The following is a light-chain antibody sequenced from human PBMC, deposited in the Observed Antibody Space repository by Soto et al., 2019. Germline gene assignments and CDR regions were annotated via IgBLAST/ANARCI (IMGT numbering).Light chain of an antibody. CDR2: DVS. CDR1: QSIGDS. CDR3: LQASTFPRT. J-gene: IGKJ1*01. Sequence: DIQMTQSPSTLSASVGDRVTITCRASQSIGDSLAWYQQKPGKAPYLLISDVSSLERGVPSRFSGSGSGTDFLLTINNLQPEDFATYYCLQASTFPRTFGQGTKVDIK. V-gene: IGKV1-5*01.